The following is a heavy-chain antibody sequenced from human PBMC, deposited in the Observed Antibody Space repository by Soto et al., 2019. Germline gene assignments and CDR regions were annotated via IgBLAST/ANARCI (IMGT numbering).Heavy chain of an antibody. V-gene: IGHV4-39*01. CDR1: GGSISSSSYY. CDR2: IYYSGST. J-gene: IGHJ6*02. D-gene: IGHD1-26*01. Sequence: SETLSLTCTVSGGSISSSSYYWGWIRQPPGKGLEWIGSIYYSGSTYYNPSLKSRVTISVDTSKNQFSLKLSSVTAADTAVYYCARFSGSYYDYYYGMDVGGQGTTVTDSS. CDR3: ARFSGSYYDYYYGMDV.